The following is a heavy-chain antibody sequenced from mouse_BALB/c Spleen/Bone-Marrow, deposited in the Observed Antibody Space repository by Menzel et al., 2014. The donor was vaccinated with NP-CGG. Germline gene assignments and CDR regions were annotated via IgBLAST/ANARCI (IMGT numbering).Heavy chain of an antibody. Sequence: EVQLQQSGPELVKPGASVKMSCKASGYTFTSYVMHWVKQKPGQGLERIGNINPYNDGTKYNEKFKGKATLTSDKSSSTAFMELSSLTSEDSAVYYCARSLYGYDWYFDVWGAGTTVTVSS. J-gene: IGHJ1*01. V-gene: IGHV1-14*01. CDR2: INPYNDGT. CDR1: GYTFTSYV. CDR3: ARSLYGYDWYFDV. D-gene: IGHD2-2*01.